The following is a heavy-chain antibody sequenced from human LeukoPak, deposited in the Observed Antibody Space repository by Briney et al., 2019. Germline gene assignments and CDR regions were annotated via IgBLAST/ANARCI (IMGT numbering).Heavy chain of an antibody. D-gene: IGHD1-26*01. CDR3: ARTEGGGSYYGYYYYMDV. V-gene: IGHV1-69*05. CDR2: IIPIFGTA. CDR1: GGTFSSYA. J-gene: IGHJ6*03. Sequence: SVKVSCKASGGTFSSYAISWVRQAPGQGLEWMGGIIPIFGTANYAQKFQGRVTITTDESTGTAYMELSSLRSEDTAVYYCARTEGGGSYYGYYYYMDVWGKGTTVTVSS.